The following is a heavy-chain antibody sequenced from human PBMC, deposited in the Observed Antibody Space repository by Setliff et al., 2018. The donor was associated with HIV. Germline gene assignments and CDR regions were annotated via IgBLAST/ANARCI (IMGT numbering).Heavy chain of an antibody. D-gene: IGHD2-21*01. CDR1: GYIFTGYW. Sequence: RGESLKISCEASGYIFTGYWIGWVRQMPGKGLEWMGIIYPGDSDTRYSPSFQGQVTFSADKSISAVYLQWDSLKASDSAIYYCARAPRSPLRWRDNLLSSSSFFMDVWGKGTTVTVSS. J-gene: IGHJ6*03. V-gene: IGHV5-51*01. CDR3: ARAPRSPLRWRDNLLSSSSFFMDV. CDR2: IYPGDSDT.